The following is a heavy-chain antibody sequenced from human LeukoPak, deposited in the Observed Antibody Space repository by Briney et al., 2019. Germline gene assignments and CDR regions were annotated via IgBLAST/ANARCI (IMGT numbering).Heavy chain of an antibody. CDR2: IKSKTEGETT. V-gene: IGHV3-15*01. D-gene: IGHD6-19*01. J-gene: IGHJ4*02. CDR1: GLTFSNAC. Sequence: GGSLRLSCAASGLTFSNACMSWVRQAPGKGLEWVGRIKSKTEGETTDYATPVKGRFTISRDDSKDTLYLQMDSLKTEDTAVYYCTTYSSGPWHWGQGTLVTVSS. CDR3: TTYSSGPWH.